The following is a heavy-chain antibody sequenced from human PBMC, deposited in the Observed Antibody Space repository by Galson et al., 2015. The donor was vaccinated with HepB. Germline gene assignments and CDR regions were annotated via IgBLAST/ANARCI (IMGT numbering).Heavy chain of an antibody. CDR3: ATGYDSSGYPRAFDI. CDR1: GYTLTELS. CDR2: FDPEDGET. V-gene: IGHV1-24*01. Sequence: SVKVSCKVSGYTLTELSMHWVRQAPGKGLEWMGGFDPEDGETIYAQKFQGRVTMTEDTSTDTAYMELSSLRSEDTAVYYCATGYDSSGYPRAFDIWGQGTMVTVSS. J-gene: IGHJ3*02. D-gene: IGHD3-22*01.